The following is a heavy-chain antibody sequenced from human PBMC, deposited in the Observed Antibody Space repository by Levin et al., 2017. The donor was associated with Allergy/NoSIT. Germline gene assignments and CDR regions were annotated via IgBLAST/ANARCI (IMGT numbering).Heavy chain of an antibody. V-gene: IGHV1-3*01. D-gene: IGHD6-13*01. CDR2: INAGNGKT. J-gene: IGHJ6*03. Sequence: GASVKVSCKASGYSFISYAFHWVRQAPGQGLEWMGWINAGNGKTEYSQKFQGRVTFTRNTAAGTGYMELSSLRSEDTAMYYCASAKAAGSEFYYNMDVWGKGTTVAVS. CDR3: ASAKAAGSEFYYNMDV. CDR1: GYSFISYA.